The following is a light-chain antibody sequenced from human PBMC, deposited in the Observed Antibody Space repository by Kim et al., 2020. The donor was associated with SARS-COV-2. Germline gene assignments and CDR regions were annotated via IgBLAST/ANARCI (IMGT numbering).Light chain of an antibody. Sequence: EIVMMQSPGTLSLSPGERATLSCRASQDVRSYLAWYQRKPGQAPRLLISGISTRATGIPTRFSGSGSGTEFTLTISSLQSEDFAIYYCQQYNSWPLTFGGGTKVDIK. V-gene: IGKV3-15*01. CDR3: QQYNSWPLT. CDR2: GIS. CDR1: QDVRSY. J-gene: IGKJ4*01.